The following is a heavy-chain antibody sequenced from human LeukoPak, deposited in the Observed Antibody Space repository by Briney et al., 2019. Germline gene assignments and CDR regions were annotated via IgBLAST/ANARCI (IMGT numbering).Heavy chain of an antibody. D-gene: IGHD7-27*01. CDR3: AKDGGLWVSAHWGDS. CDR1: GFTFSSYS. J-gene: IGHJ4*02. CDR2: IKQDGSEK. Sequence: GGSLRLSWAASGFTFSSYSMNWVRKAPGKGLEWVANIKQDGSEKYYVDSVKGRFTISRDNAKNSLYLQMNSLRAEDTAVYYCAKDGGLWVSAHWGDSWGRGTLVTVSS. V-gene: IGHV3-7*03.